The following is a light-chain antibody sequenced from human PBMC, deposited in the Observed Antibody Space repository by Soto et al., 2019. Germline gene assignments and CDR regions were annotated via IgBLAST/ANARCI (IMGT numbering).Light chain of an antibody. V-gene: IGLV2-14*01. CDR1: SSDIGNYNS. Sequence: QSALTQPASVSGSPGQSITIPCTGTSSDIGNYNSVSWYQQHPGKAPKLIIFEVTNRPSGVSDRFSGSKSGNMASLTISGLQADDEADYYCGSYTTYRPYVFGSGTKVTVL. J-gene: IGLJ1*01. CDR2: EVT. CDR3: GSYTTYRPYV.